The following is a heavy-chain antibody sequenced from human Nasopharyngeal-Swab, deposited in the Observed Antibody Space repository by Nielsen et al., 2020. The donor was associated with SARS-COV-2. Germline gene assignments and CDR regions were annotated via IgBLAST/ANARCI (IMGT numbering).Heavy chain of an antibody. CDR2: ISSSGSYK. Sequence: GGSLRLSCTASGFTFSSYSMNWVRQAPGKGLEWVSSISSSGSYKHCADSVKGRFTISRDNARNSLYPQMNSLRAEDTAVYYCARDRIVGATDFDYWGQGTLVTVSS. D-gene: IGHD1-26*01. J-gene: IGHJ4*02. CDR3: ARDRIVGATDFDY. CDR1: GFTFSSYS. V-gene: IGHV3-21*01.